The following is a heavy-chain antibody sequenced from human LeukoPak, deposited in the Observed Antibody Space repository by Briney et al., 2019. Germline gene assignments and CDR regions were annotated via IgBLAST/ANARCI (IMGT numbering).Heavy chain of an antibody. J-gene: IGHJ4*02. D-gene: IGHD2-15*01. CDR3: ARDQSLGYCSGGSCLTPDY. V-gene: IGHV1-8*02. Sequence: ASVKVSCKASGGTFSSYAISWVRQAPGQGLEWMGWMNPNSGNTGYAQKFQGRVTMTRNTSISTAYMELSSLRSEDTAVYYCARDQSLGYCSGGSCLTPDYWGQGTLVTVSS. CDR2: MNPNSGNT. CDR1: GGTFSSYA.